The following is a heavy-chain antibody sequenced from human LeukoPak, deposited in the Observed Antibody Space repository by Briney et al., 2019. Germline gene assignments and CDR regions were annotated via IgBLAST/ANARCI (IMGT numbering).Heavy chain of an antibody. V-gene: IGHV4-34*01. D-gene: IGHD1-26*01. CDR2: INHSGST. Sequence: SETLSLTCAVYGGSFSGYYWSWLRQSPGKGLEWIGEINHSGSTNYNPSLKSRVTISLDTSNNQFSLKLSSVTAADTAVYYCARPIVEWERLGRAFDIWGQGTMVTVSS. CDR1: GGSFSGYY. J-gene: IGHJ3*02. CDR3: ARPIVEWERLGRAFDI.